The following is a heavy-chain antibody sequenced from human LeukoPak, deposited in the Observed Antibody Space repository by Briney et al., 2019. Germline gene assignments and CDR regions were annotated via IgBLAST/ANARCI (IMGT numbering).Heavy chain of an antibody. CDR1: GYTFTSYD. CDR2: MNPNSGST. D-gene: IGHD3-22*01. V-gene: IGHV1-8*03. J-gene: IGHJ4*02. CDR3: ARGPPYYYDSSGSLDY. Sequence: ASVKVSCKASGYTFTSYDINWVRQATGQGLEWMGWMNPNSGSTGYAQKFQGRVTITRNTSIRTAYMELSSLRSEDTAVYYCARGPPYYYDSSGSLDYWGQGTLVTVSS.